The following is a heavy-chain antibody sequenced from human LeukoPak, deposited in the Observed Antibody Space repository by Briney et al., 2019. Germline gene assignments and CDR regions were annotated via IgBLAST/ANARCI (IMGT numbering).Heavy chain of an antibody. CDR1: GFSLATIGMR. CDR2: IECDVKE. Sequence: SGPTLVNPTQTLTLTFTFSGFSLATIGMRVSWIRQPPGKALEWLARIECDVKEFYSTSRKTRLTISQETSQNQVVLTMTTMDPVDTATYYCARLQGATIGAKWFDPWGQGTLVTVSS. CDR3: ARLQGATIGAKWFDP. V-gene: IGHV2-70*04. J-gene: IGHJ5*02. D-gene: IGHD4/OR15-4a*01.